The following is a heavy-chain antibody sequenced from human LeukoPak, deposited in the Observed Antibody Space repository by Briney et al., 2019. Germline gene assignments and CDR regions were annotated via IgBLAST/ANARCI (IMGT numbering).Heavy chain of an antibody. Sequence: GGSLRLSCAASGFTFNSYSMNWVRQAPGKGLEWVSHITASGTAMFYADSVKGRFTISRDNAKNSLYLQMSSLRDEGTAVYYCASSGSYRFDYWGQGTLVTVSS. V-gene: IGHV3-48*02. CDR2: ITASGTAM. D-gene: IGHD1-26*01. CDR3: ASSGSYRFDY. J-gene: IGHJ4*02. CDR1: GFTFNSYS.